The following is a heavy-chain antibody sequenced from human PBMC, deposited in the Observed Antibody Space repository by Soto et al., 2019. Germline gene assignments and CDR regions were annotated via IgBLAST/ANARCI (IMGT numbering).Heavy chain of an antibody. D-gene: IGHD2-2*01. V-gene: IGHV4-34*01. CDR1: GGSFSGYY. CDR2: INHRGST. Sequence: SETLSLTCVVYGGSFSGYYWSWIRQSPGKGLEWIGGINHRGSTNYNPSLESRVTISVDTSKNQFSLKLPSVTAADTATYYCARDGFCTSTTCRVGNWFDPSGQGTLVSVS. CDR3: ARDGFCTSTTCRVGNWFDP. J-gene: IGHJ5*02.